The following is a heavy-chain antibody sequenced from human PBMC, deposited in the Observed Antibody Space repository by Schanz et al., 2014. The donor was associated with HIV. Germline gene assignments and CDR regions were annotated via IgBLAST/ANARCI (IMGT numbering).Heavy chain of an antibody. V-gene: IGHV4-31*03. D-gene: IGHD3-22*01. Sequence: QVQLQESGPGLVKPSQTLSLTCTVSGGSIRSDGYYWSWIRQNPGKGLEWIGYIYYNGDTYYNPSLKSRVTISVDTSRNQFSLRLNSVTAADTAVYYCANYYDMNAYPRDFPRGGQGTLVTVSS. CDR2: IYYNGDT. CDR3: ANYYDMNAYPRDFPR. CDR1: GGSIRSDGYY. J-gene: IGHJ1*01.